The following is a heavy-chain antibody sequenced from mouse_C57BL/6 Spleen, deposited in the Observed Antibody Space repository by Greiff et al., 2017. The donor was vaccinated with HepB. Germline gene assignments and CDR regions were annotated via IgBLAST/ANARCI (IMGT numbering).Heavy chain of an antibody. Sequence: EVQLQQSVAELVRPGASVKLSCTASGFNIKNTYMHWVKQRPEQGLEWIGSIDPANGNTKYAPKFQGKATLTADTSSNTAYLQLSSLTSEDTAIYYCSTFRLATTGYYYAMDYWGQGTSVTVSS. V-gene: IGHV14-3*01. J-gene: IGHJ4*01. CDR2: IDPANGNT. CDR1: GFNIKNTY. CDR3: STFRLATTGYYYAMDY. D-gene: IGHD2-2*01.